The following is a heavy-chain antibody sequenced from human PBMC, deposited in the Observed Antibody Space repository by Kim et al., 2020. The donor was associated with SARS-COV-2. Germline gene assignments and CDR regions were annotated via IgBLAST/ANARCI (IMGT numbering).Heavy chain of an antibody. V-gene: IGHV3-30*07. D-gene: IGHD2-15*01. CDR3: ARDSRPYCSGGSCYSSFGY. J-gene: IGHJ4*02. Sequence: GRFTISRDNSKNTLYLQMNSLRAEDTAVYYCARDSRPYCSGGSCYSSFGYWGQGTLVTVSS.